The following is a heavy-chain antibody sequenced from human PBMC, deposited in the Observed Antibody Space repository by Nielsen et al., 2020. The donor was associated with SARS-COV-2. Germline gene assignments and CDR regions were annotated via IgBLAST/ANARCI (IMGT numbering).Heavy chain of an antibody. CDR3: ARQRYGLDV. J-gene: IGHJ6*02. D-gene: IGHD5-24*01. Sequence: SLKISCAASGFTFDDYAMDWVRQAPGKGLEWVSGISWNSGSIGYADSVKGRFTISRDNAKNSLYLEMNSLRPEDTALYYCARQRYGLDVWGQGTTVTVTS. CDR1: GFTFDDYA. V-gene: IGHV3-9*01. CDR2: ISWNSGSI.